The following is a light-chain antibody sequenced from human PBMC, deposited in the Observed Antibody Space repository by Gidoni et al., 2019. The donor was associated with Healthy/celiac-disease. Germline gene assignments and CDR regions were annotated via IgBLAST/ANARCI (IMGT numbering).Light chain of an antibody. J-gene: IGKJ4*01. CDR1: QSVGRDF. CDR3: QQYASSPIT. CDR2: GAS. Sequence: VLTHSPGTLSLSPGERATLSCRASQSVGRDFLAWFQQKPGQAPRLLIRGASSRATGIPDRFSGSGSGTDFSLTISRVDPEDFAVYYCQQYASSPITFGGGTKVEVK. V-gene: IGKV3-20*01.